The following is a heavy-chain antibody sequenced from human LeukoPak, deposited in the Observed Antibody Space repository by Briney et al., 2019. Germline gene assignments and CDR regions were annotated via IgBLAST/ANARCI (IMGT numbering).Heavy chain of an antibody. J-gene: IGHJ4*02. V-gene: IGHV4-39*07. CDR3: ARDRSVGVLPAPPFDF. D-gene: IGHD6-6*01. CDR1: GGSISSNSYY. CDR2: VFHSGNT. Sequence: PSETLSLTCAVSGGSISSNSYYWGWIRQPPGKGLEWIGSVFHSGNTYYNPSLKSRLTISADTSKNQFSLTLTSVTAADTAVYYCARDRSVGVLPAPPFDFWGQGTLVTVSS.